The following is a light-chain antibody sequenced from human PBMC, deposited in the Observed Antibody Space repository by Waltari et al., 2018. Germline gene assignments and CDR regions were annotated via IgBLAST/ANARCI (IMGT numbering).Light chain of an antibody. CDR1: QSLTSY. CDR2: DTS. J-gene: IGKJ2*01. V-gene: IGKV3-11*01. CDR3: QQRST. Sequence: EIVLTQSPATLSLSPGEGATLSCRARQSLTSYLAGYQQKPGQAPRLLIYDTSNRATGIPARFSGSGSGTDFTLIISSLEPEDFGVYYCQQRSTFGQGTKLEIK.